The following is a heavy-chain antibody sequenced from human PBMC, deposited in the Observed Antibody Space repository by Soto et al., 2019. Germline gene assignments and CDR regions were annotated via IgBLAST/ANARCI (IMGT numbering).Heavy chain of an antibody. V-gene: IGHV3-66*01. Sequence: EVQLVESGGGLVQPGGSLRLSCAASGFTVSSNYMSWVRQAPGKGLEWVSVIYSGGSTYYADSVKGRFTISRDNSKNTLYLQMNSLRAEDTAVYYCAKELRAAAGIPYYFDYWGQGTLVTVSS. CDR3: AKELRAAAGIPYYFDY. J-gene: IGHJ4*02. CDR2: IYSGGST. D-gene: IGHD6-13*01. CDR1: GFTVSSNY.